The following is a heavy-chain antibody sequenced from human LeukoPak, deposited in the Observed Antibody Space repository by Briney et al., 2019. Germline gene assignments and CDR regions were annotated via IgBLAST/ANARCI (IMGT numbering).Heavy chain of an antibody. V-gene: IGHV1-46*01. J-gene: IGHJ5*02. CDR3: ARDLATDGFDP. CDR2: INPSGGST. Sequence: GASVKVSCKASGYTFTSYYMRWVRQAPGQGLEWMGIINPSGGSTSYAQKFQGRVTMTRDTSTSTVYMELSSLRSEDTAVYYCARDLATDGFDPWGQGTLVTVSS. CDR1: GYTFTSYY.